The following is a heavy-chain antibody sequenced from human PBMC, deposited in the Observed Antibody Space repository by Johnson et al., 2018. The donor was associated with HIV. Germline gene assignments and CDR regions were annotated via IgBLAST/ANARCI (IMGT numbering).Heavy chain of an antibody. Sequence: QVQLVESGGGVVQPGRSLRLSCAATEFTFSSYAFHWVRKAPGKGLEWVALISSDGSGKYYADSVKGRSTISRDNSKNTLYLQMHSLTPEDTAVYYCARGAVSGYVSVDAFHIWGQGTLVTVSS. CDR3: ARGAVSGYVSVDAFHI. CDR2: ISSDGSGK. CDR1: EFTFSSYA. J-gene: IGHJ3*02. D-gene: IGHD5-12*01. V-gene: IGHV3-30*04.